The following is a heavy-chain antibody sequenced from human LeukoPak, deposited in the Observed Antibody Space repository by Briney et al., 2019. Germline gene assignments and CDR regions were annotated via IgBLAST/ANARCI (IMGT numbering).Heavy chain of an antibody. CDR2: IYYSGST. CDR3: TRGSIAYYYMDV. V-gene: IGHV4-39*07. Sequence: SETLSLTCTVSGGSISSSSYYWGWIRQPPGKGLEWIGSIYYSGSTYYNPSLKSRVTISVDTSKNQFSLKLSSVTAADTAVHYCTRGSIAYYYMDVWGKGTTVTISS. J-gene: IGHJ6*03. CDR1: GGSISSSSYY. D-gene: IGHD3-22*01.